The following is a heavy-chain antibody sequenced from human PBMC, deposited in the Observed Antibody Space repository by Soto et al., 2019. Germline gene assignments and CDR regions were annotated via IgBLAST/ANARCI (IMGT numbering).Heavy chain of an antibody. CDR3: ARPSYGSPYYYGMDV. J-gene: IGHJ6*02. CDR1: GFTFSNYG. CDR2: IWYDGSNK. Sequence: QVQLVESGGGVVQPGRSLRLSCAASGFTFSNYGMHWVRQAPGKGLEWVAVIWYDGSNKYYADSVKGRFTISRDNSKNTLYLQMNSLRAEDTAVYYCARPSYGSPYYYGMDVWGQGTTVTVSS. D-gene: IGHD3-10*01. V-gene: IGHV3-33*01.